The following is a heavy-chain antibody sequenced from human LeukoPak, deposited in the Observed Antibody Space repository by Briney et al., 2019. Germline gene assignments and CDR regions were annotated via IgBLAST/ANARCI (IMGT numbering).Heavy chain of an antibody. D-gene: IGHD6-13*01. CDR2: IYYSGST. V-gene: IGHV4-59*01. Sequence: SETLSLTCTVSGGSIRSYYWTWIRQPPGKGLEWIGYIYYSGSTGYNPSLKSRVTMSPDTSKSQISLKLTSVTAADTAVYYCAREGSSSWTLNAFDIWGQGTMVTVSS. CDR3: AREGSSSWTLNAFDI. J-gene: IGHJ3*02. CDR1: GGSIRSYY.